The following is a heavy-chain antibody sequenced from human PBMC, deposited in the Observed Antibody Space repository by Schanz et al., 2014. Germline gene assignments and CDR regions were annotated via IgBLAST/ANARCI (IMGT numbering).Heavy chain of an antibody. Sequence: EVRLVESGGVLVKPGGSLRLSCVVSGFTFSSYWMSWVRQAPGKGLEWLANIKGDEIEKHYVDSVKGRFTISRDNAKNSMYLQMNSLRVEDTAVYYCARVGIEGSSGRKTDYWGQGTLVTVSS. D-gene: IGHD3-22*01. V-gene: IGHV3-7*01. CDR2: IKGDEIEK. CDR1: GFTFSSYW. CDR3: ARVGIEGSSGRKTDY. J-gene: IGHJ4*02.